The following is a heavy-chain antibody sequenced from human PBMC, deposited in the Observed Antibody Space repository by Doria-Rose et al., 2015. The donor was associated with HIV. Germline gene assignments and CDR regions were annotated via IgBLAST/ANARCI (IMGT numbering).Heavy chain of an antibody. Sequence: GVNFSSYRMNWVREALGNGLEWFSSISSSSEYIYYVDSVQGRFTISRDNAKNSVYLQMNSLRTEDTAVYYCARDHYDSGGYYRDWGQGTRGTVSA. J-gene: IGHJ4*02. V-gene: IGHV3-21*03. CDR2: ISSSSEYI. CDR1: GVNFSSYR. D-gene: IGHD3-22*01. CDR3: ARDHYDSGGYYRD.